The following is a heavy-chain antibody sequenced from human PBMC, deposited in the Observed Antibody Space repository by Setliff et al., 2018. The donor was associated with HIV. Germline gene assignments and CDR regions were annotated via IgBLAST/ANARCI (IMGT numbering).Heavy chain of an antibody. CDR3: ARHLLRGYIYIVFDY. D-gene: IGHD5-18*01. Sequence: SETLSLTCAVYGGSFSAYYWSWIRQTPGKGLEWIGEINHSGGINYNPSLKSRVTMSVDTSKNQFSLKLSSVTAADTAVYYCARHLLRGYIYIVFDYWGQGTLVTVSS. J-gene: IGHJ4*02. CDR2: INHSGGI. CDR1: GGSFSAYY. V-gene: IGHV4-34*01.